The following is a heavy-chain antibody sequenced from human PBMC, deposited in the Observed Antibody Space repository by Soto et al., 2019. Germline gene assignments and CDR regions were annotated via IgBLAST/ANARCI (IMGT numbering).Heavy chain of an antibody. CDR1: GFSLTTTGVG. CDR2: IYWDNDK. CDR3: SQGGSGSYYGMDV. Sequence: QITLKESGPTLVKPTQTLTLTCTFSGFSLTTTGVGVSWIRQPPGKALEWLAVIYWDNDKRFSPSLKTRLTLTKEHSKKEVGLTMTGMDPVDTATYYCSQGGSGSYYGMDVWGQGITVTVSS. D-gene: IGHD3-10*01. V-gene: IGHV2-5*02. J-gene: IGHJ6*02.